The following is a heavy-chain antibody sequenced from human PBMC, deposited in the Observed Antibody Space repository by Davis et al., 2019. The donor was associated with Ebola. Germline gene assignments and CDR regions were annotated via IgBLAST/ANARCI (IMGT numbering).Heavy chain of an antibody. CDR1: GCSFSSGGYY. CDR3: ARDGFNGMEV. Sequence: PSETLSLTFNVSGCSFSSGGYYWSWIRQHPVKGLEWIGYIYYSGSTYYNPSLKSRVTITVDTSKNQFSLKLSSVTAADTAVYYCARDGFNGMEVWGQGTTVTVSS. CDR2: IYYSGST. V-gene: IGHV4-31*03. J-gene: IGHJ6*02.